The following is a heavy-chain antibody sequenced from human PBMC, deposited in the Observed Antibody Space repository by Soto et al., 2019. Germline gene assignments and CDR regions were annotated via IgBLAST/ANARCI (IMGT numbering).Heavy chain of an antibody. V-gene: IGHV3-30-3*01. Sequence: HPGGSLRLSCAASGFTLSSYVMHWVRQAPGKGLEWVARISYAGNDNYYADSVKGRFTISRDNSKNTLYLQMNSLRAEDTAVYYCAREIAAAGGSEIDYWGQGTLVTVSS. J-gene: IGHJ4*02. CDR3: AREIAAAGGSEIDY. D-gene: IGHD6-13*01. CDR1: GFTLSSYV. CDR2: ISYAGNDN.